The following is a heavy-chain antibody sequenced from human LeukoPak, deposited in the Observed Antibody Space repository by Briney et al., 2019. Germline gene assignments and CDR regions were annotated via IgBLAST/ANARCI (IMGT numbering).Heavy chain of an antibody. CDR2: IKQDGSEK. D-gene: IGHD3-16*02. Sequence: PGGSLRLSCAASGLTFSSYWMSWVRQAPGKGLEWVANIKQDGSEKYYVDSVKGRFTISRDNAKNSLYLQMNSLRAEDTAVYYCARDYLYYWGQGTLVTVSS. CDR3: ARDYLYY. V-gene: IGHV3-7*04. J-gene: IGHJ4*02. CDR1: GLTFSSYW.